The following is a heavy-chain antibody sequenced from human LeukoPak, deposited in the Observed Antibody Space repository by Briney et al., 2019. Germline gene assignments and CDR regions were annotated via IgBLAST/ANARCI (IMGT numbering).Heavy chain of an antibody. Sequence: PSETLSLTCAVYGGSFSGYYWSWIRQPPGKGLEWIGEINHSGSTNYNPSLKSRVTISLDTSRNQFSLRLSSVTAADTAMYYCARDCSGGSCYGALDAWGQGTMVTVSS. CDR2: INHSGST. J-gene: IGHJ3*01. CDR1: GGSFSGYY. CDR3: ARDCSGGSCYGALDA. V-gene: IGHV4-34*01. D-gene: IGHD2-15*01.